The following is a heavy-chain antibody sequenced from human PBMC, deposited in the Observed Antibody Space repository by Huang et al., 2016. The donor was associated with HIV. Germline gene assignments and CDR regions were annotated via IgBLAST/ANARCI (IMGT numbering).Heavy chain of an antibody. V-gene: IGHV1-8*01. CDR3: ATLPPVNYGRSGGRVRDY. J-gene: IGHJ4*02. D-gene: IGHD2-15*01. Sequence: QVQLVQSGAEVKKPGASVKVSCKASGYTFSNYDINWVRQAPGQGLEWMGWMKPNSGNTGYARKVQGRVTMTRSTSISTAYMELSRLRFEDTAVYYCATLPPVNYGRSGGRVRDYWGQRSLVTVSS. CDR1: GYTFSNYD. CDR2: MKPNSGNT.